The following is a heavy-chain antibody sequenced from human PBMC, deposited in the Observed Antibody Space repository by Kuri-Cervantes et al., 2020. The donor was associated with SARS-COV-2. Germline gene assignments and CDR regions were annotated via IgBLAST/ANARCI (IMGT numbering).Heavy chain of an antibody. CDR3: PKGFASSWYVGLSH. D-gene: IGHD6-13*01. J-gene: IGHJ4*02. Sequence: GESLKISCGASGFTFSHFAMSWVRQAPGKGLEWVSAISPSGAANYADSVKGRFTITIDNSKDTVSLEMTSLRVDDTAVYYCPKGFASSWYVGLSHWGQGSLVTVSS. V-gene: IGHV3-23*01. CDR1: GFTFSHFA. CDR2: ISPSGAA.